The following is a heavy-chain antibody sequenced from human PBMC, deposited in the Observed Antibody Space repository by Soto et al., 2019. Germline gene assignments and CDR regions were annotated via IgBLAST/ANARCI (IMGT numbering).Heavy chain of an antibody. CDR1: GFSLSTSGMC. Sequence: GSGPTLVNPTQTLTLTCTFSGFSLSTSGMCVSWIRQPPGKALEWLARIDWDDDKYYSTSLKTRLTISKDTSKNQVVLTMTNMDPVDTATYYCARIDSSGWYGLIDYWGQGTLVTVSS. J-gene: IGHJ4*02. CDR3: ARIDSSGWYGLIDY. V-gene: IGHV2-70*11. CDR2: IDWDDDK. D-gene: IGHD6-19*01.